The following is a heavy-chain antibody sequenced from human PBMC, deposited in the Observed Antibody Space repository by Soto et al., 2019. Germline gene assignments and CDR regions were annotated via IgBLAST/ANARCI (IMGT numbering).Heavy chain of an antibody. CDR1: GGTFSSYT. V-gene: IGHV1-69*02. CDR2: IIPILGIA. D-gene: IGHD1-20*01. CDR3: ARAPQDPITGPPGWFAL. J-gene: IGHJ5*02. Sequence: SVKVSCKASGGTFSSYTISWVRQAPGQGLEWMGRIIPILGIANYAQKFQGRVTITADKSTSTAYMELSSLRSEDTAVYYCARAPQDPITGPPGWFALWAHATLVPVSS.